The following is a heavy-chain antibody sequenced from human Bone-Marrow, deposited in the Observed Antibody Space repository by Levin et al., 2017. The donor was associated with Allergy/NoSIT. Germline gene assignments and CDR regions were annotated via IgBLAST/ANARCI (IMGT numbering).Heavy chain of an antibody. Sequence: PGGSLRLSCAASGFTFSDYYMSWIRQAPGKGLEWVSYISSSSSYTKYADSVKGRFTISRDNAKNSLYLQMNSLRAEDTAVYYCAREMAAARNFDYWGQGTLVTVSS. J-gene: IGHJ4*02. CDR1: GFTFSDYY. CDR2: ISSSSSYT. D-gene: IGHD6-13*01. V-gene: IGHV3-11*05. CDR3: AREMAAARNFDY.